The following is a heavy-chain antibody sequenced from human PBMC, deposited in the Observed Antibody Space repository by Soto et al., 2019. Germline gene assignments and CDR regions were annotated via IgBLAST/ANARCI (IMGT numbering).Heavy chain of an antibody. CDR3: AHWYTGTYSSSWYAAFDY. D-gene: IGHD6-13*01. CDR2: IYWDDDK. Sequence: QITLKESGPTLVKPTQTLTLTCTFSGFSLSTSGVGVGWIRQPPGKALEWLALIYWDDDKRYSPSLKSRLTITKDTSKNQVVLTMTNMDPVDTATYYCAHWYTGTYSSSWYAAFDYWGQGTLVTVSS. V-gene: IGHV2-5*02. J-gene: IGHJ4*02. CDR1: GFSLSTSGVG.